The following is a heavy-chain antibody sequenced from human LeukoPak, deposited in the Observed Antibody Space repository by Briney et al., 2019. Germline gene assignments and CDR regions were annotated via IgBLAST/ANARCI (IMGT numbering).Heavy chain of an antibody. V-gene: IGHV1-24*01. Sequence: ASVKVSCKVSGYTLTELSMHWVRQAPGKGLEWMGGLDPEDGETIYAQKFQGRVTMTEDTSTDTAYMELSSLRSEDTAVYYCATHFHCSGGSCYSVFDYWGQGTLVTVSS. CDR2: LDPEDGET. D-gene: IGHD2-15*01. CDR3: ATHFHCSGGSCYSVFDY. CDR1: GYTLTELS. J-gene: IGHJ4*02.